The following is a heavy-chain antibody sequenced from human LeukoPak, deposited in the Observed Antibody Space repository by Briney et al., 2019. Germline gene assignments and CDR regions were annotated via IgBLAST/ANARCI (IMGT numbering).Heavy chain of an antibody. CDR3: ARGITIFGVVTYYYYGMDV. D-gene: IGHD3-3*01. CDR2: ISAYNGNT. J-gene: IGHJ6*02. V-gene: IGHV1-18*01. Sequence: GASVKVSCKASGYTFTSYGISWVRQAPGQGLEWMGWISAYNGNTNYAQKLQGRVTMTTDTSTSTAYMELRSLRYDDTAVYYCARGITIFGVVTYYYYGMDVWGQGTTVTVSS. CDR1: GYTFTSYG.